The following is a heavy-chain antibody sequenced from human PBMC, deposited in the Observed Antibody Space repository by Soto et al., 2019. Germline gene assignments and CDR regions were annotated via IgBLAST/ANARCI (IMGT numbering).Heavy chain of an antibody. J-gene: IGHJ4*02. CDR1: GFTFTSYS. CDR3: ARGLNGYLHYFDY. CDR2: INAGNGNT. D-gene: IGHD5-18*01. Sequence: GAPVKVSCKASGFTFTSYSMYWARQSPGQRLEWMGWINAGNGNTKYSQKFQGRVTITRDTSASTAYMELSSLRSEDTAVYYCARGLNGYLHYFDYWGQGTPVTVSS. V-gene: IGHV1-3*01.